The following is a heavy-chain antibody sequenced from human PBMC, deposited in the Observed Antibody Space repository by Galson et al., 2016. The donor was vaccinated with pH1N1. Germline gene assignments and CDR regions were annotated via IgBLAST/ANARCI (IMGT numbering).Heavy chain of an antibody. Sequence: SVKVSCKASGGIFNSFGISWVRQAPGQGLEWMGGIVAIFGTTNYAQKFQGRVTITADKSSSTVYMEVNRLTSQDTAVYYCARGYSYHNNNGFDLWGQGTMVTDSA. J-gene: IGHJ3*01. CDR3: ARGYSYHNNNGFDL. CDR1: GGIFNSFG. V-gene: IGHV1-69*06. CDR2: IVAIFGTT. D-gene: IGHD5-18*01.